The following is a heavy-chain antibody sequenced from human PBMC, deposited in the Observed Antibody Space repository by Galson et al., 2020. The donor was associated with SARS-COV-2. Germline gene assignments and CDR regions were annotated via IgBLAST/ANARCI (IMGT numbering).Heavy chain of an antibody. D-gene: IGHD2-2*01. CDR3: ARVVVVPAAMVNYYYYMDV. CDR1: GYTFTSYD. Sequence: ASVRVYCKASGYTFTSYDINWVRQATGQGIEWMGWMNPNSGNTGYAQKFQGRVTMTRNTSISTAYMELSSLRSEDTAVYYCARVVVVPAAMVNYYYYMDVWGKGTTVTVSS. CDR2: MNPNSGNT. V-gene: IGHV1-8*01. J-gene: IGHJ6*03.